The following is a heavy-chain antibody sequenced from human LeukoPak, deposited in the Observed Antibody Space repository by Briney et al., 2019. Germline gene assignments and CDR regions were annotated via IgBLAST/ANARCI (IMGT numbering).Heavy chain of an antibody. D-gene: IGHD6-19*01. CDR1: GFTFSSYE. Sequence: PGGSLRLSCAASGFTFSSYEMNWVRQAPGKGLEWVSYISSSGSTIYYADSVKGRFTISRDNAKNSLYLQMNSLRAEDTAVYYCARIAVAGPFDYWGQGTLVTVSP. V-gene: IGHV3-48*03. J-gene: IGHJ4*02. CDR2: ISSSGSTI. CDR3: ARIAVAGPFDY.